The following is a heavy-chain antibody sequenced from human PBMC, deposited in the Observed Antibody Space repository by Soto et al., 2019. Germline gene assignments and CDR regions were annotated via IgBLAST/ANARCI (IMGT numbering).Heavy chain of an antibody. D-gene: IGHD5-12*01. CDR3: ARFSVATITDYYYYGMDV. Sequence: SETLSLTCTVSGGSISSYYWSWIRQPPGKGLEWIGYIYYSGSTNYNPSLKSRVTISVDTSKNQFSLKLSSVTAADTAVYYCARFSVATITDYYYYGMDVWGQGTTVTVSS. CDR1: GGSISSYY. CDR2: IYYSGST. V-gene: IGHV4-59*08. J-gene: IGHJ6*02.